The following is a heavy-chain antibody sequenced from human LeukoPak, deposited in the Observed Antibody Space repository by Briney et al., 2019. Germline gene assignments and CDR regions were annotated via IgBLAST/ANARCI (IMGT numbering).Heavy chain of an antibody. CDR1: GYTFSRYW. D-gene: IGHD3-22*01. CDR3: ARDFSGYDDY. J-gene: IGHJ4*02. CDR2: INTDGTIT. V-gene: IGHV3-74*01. Sequence: GGSLRLSCAASGYTFSRYWIHWVRQAPGKGLVWVSRINTDGTITTYADSVKGRFTISRDNAKNILYLQMNSLRVEDTAVYYCARDFSGYDDYWGQGTLVTVSS.